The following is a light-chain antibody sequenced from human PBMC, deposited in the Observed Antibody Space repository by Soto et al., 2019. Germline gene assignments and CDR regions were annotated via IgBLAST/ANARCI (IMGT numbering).Light chain of an antibody. CDR3: QQYDNLPYT. J-gene: IGKJ2*01. V-gene: IGKV1-33*01. CDR2: YAS. Sequence: DIQMTQSPSSLSASVGDRVTITCQASQDISNYLNWYQQKPGKAPKLLIYYASNLETGVPSRVSGSGSGTDFTCTISSLQPEDIATYDCQQYDNLPYTFGQGTKLEIK. CDR1: QDISNY.